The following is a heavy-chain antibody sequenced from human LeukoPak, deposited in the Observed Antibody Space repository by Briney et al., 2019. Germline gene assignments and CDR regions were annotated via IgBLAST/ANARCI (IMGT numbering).Heavy chain of an antibody. CDR1: GGTFSSYA. J-gene: IGHJ6*03. Sequence: SVKVSCKASGGTFSSYAISWVRQAPGQGLEWMGGIIPIFGTANYAQKFQGRVTITADKSTSTAYMELSSLRSEDTAVYYCASESSSSGSDYYYYYMDVWGKGTTVTVSS. CDR2: IIPIFGTA. CDR3: ASESSSSGSDYYYYYMDV. V-gene: IGHV1-69*06. D-gene: IGHD6-6*01.